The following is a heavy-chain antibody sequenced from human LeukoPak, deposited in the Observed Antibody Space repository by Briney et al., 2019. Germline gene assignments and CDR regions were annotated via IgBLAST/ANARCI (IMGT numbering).Heavy chain of an antibody. Sequence: GESLKISCKGSGYSFTSYRIGWVRQMPGKGLEWMGIIYPGDSDTRYSPSFQGQVTISADKSISTAYLQWSSLKASDTAMYYCARSCSGGSCYNNWFDPWGQGTLVTVSS. CDR2: IYPGDSDT. V-gene: IGHV5-51*01. CDR3: ARSCSGGSCYNNWFDP. J-gene: IGHJ5*02. D-gene: IGHD2-15*01. CDR1: GYSFTSYR.